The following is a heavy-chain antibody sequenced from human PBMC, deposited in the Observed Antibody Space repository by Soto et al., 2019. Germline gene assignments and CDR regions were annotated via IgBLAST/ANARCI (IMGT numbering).Heavy chain of an antibody. D-gene: IGHD5-12*01. Sequence: VASVKVSCKASGYTFTRSGISWVRQAPGQGLEWMGWISTYNGDTNYAQTFQGRVTMTTDTSTGTVHMEVRSLRSDDTAVYYCAREGVAPYYYYGMDVWGQGTPVTVSS. CDR3: AREGVAPYYYYGMDV. CDR2: ISTYNGDT. J-gene: IGHJ6*02. CDR1: GYTFTRSG. V-gene: IGHV1-18*01.